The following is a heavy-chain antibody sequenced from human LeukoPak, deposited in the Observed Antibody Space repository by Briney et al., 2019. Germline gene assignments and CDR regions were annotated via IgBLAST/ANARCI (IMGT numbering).Heavy chain of an antibody. CDR2: INHSGST. V-gene: IGHV4-34*01. Sequence: SETLSLTCAVYGGSFSGYYWSWLRRPPGKGLEWIGEINHSGSTNYNPSLKSRVTISVDTSKNQFSLKLSSVTAADTAVYYCAGSGSYFYYYYYYMDVWGKGTTVTVSS. CDR3: AGSGSYFYYYYYYMDV. CDR1: GGSFSGYY. D-gene: IGHD3-10*01. J-gene: IGHJ6*03.